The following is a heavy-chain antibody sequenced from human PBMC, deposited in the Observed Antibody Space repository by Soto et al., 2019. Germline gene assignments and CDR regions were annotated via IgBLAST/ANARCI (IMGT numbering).Heavy chain of an antibody. Sequence: EVQLLDSGGGLVQPGGSLRLSCAASGFDFSYYAMGWVRQAPGKGLEWVSCISDSGRPTYYADSVKGRFTVSRDNSKNTLYLLMNSLRAEDTAIYYCAKDARRSSGWYYFDYWGQGSLVTVSS. D-gene: IGHD6-19*01. J-gene: IGHJ4*02. V-gene: IGHV3-23*01. CDR2: ISDSGRPT. CDR3: AKDARRSSGWYYFDY. CDR1: GFDFSYYA.